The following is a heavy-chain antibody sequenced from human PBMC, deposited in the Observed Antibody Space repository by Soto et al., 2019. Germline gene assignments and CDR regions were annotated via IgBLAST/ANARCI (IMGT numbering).Heavy chain of an antibody. Sequence: GESLKISCKGSGCSFTSYWIGWVRQMPGKGLEWMGIIYPGDSDTRYSPSFQGQVTISADKSISTAYLQWSSLKASDTAMYYCARHWGIAVAGDAFDTWGQGTMVTVSS. CDR1: GCSFTSYW. CDR2: IYPGDSDT. V-gene: IGHV5-51*01. CDR3: ARHWGIAVAGDAFDT. D-gene: IGHD6-19*01. J-gene: IGHJ3*02.